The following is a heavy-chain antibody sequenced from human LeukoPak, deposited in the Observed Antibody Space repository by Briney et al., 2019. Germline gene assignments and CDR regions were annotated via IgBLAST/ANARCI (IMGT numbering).Heavy chain of an antibody. CDR2: ISFDGGNK. D-gene: IGHD6-13*01. Sequence: GGSLRLSCATSGFTFSMSAMHWVRLAPGKGLDWVAVISFDGGNKFYADSVEGRFSISRDNSKNTLYLQMNSLGLDDTAVYFCARGRAGIAAAGFDYWGQGTLVTVSS. CDR3: ARGRAGIAAAGFDY. V-gene: IGHV3-30-3*01. J-gene: IGHJ4*02. CDR1: GFTFSMSA.